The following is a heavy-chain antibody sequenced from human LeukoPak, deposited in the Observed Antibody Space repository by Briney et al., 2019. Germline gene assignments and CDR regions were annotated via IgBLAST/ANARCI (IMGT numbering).Heavy chain of an antibody. CDR1: SESFSGYF. CDR3: ARAYGSGTVDY. V-gene: IGHV4-34*01. Sequence: KSSETLSLTRAIYSESFSGYFWSWIRQPPGKGLEWIGEINYSGSTNYNPSLKSRVTISIDTSKNQFSLKLSSVTPADTAVYYCARAYGSGTVDYWGQGTLVTVSS. J-gene: IGHJ4*02. D-gene: IGHD3-10*01. CDR2: INYSGST.